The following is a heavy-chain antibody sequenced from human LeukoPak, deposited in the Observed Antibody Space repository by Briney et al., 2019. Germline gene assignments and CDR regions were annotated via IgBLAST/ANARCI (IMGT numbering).Heavy chain of an antibody. CDR3: AIYRGGETYDAFDI. J-gene: IGHJ3*02. CDR1: GGSISSGGYS. CDR2: IYHSGST. Sequence: PSETLSLTCAVSGGSISSGGYSWSWIRQPPGKGLEWIGYIYHSGSTYYNPSLKSRVTISVDRSKNQFSLKLSSVTAADTAVYYCAIYRGGETYDAFDIWGQGTMVTVSS. V-gene: IGHV4-30-2*01. D-gene: IGHD2-21*01.